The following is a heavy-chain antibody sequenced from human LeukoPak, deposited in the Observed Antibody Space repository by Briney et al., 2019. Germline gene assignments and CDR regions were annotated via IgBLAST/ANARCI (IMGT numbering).Heavy chain of an antibody. Sequence: QSGGSLRLSCEASGFTLSSYEMNWVRQAPGKGLEWVSYISSSGTTIYYADSVKGRFTISRDNAKNSLYLQMSSLTAEDTAVYFCVSFDLSCWGYGTLLTVSS. CDR2: ISSSGTTI. CDR3: VSFDLSC. CDR1: GFTLSSYE. V-gene: IGHV3-48*03. D-gene: IGHD3-9*01. J-gene: IGHJ4*01.